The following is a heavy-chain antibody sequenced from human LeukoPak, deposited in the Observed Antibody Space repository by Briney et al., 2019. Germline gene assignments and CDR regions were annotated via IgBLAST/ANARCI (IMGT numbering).Heavy chain of an antibody. CDR2: ISSSSSYI. J-gene: IGHJ5*02. CDR3: ARTNTEYSSGWYSFDP. CDR1: GFTFSSNS. V-gene: IGHV3-21*01. D-gene: IGHD6-19*01. Sequence: GGSLRLSGAASGFTFSSNSMNWARQAPGKGLGWVSSISSSSSYIYYADSVKGRFTISRDNAKNSLYLQMNSLRAEDTAVYYCARTNTEYSSGWYSFDPWGQGALVTVSS.